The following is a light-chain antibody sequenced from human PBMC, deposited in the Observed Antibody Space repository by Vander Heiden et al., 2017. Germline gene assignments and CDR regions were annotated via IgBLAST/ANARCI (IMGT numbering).Light chain of an antibody. CDR2: NDN. CDR1: SSNIGSNP. CDR3: AAWDGRLNGV. J-gene: IGLJ3*02. Sequence: QSVLTQPPSASATPGQRVTISCSGSSSNIGSNPVNWYQQLPGTAPKLLIYNDNQRPSGVPDRFSGSRSGTSVSLAISGLQSEDEADYYCAAWDGRLNGVFGGGTKLTVL. V-gene: IGLV1-44*01.